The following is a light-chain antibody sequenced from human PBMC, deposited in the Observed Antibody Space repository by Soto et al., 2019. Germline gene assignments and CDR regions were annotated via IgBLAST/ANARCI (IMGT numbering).Light chain of an antibody. CDR3: SSHPSNITLPYV. V-gene: IGLV2-14*01. Sequence: QSVLTQPASVSGSPGQSLTISCTGTSSDVGGYNYVSWYQQHPGKAPKLIIYEVSYRPSGVCDRCSGSKSGNTASLTISGLQAEDEADYYCSSHPSNITLPYVFGTGTRSPS. CDR1: SSDVGGYNY. CDR2: EVS. J-gene: IGLJ1*01.